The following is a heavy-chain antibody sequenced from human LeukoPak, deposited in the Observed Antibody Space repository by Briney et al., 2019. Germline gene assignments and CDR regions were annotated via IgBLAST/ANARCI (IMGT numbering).Heavy chain of an antibody. CDR3: ASGLVGATTDY. D-gene: IGHD1-26*01. Sequence: SETLSLTCSVSGGSISSGSYYWSWIRQPAGKGLEWIGRIYTSGSTNYNPSLKSRVTISVDTSKNQFSLKLSSVTAADTAVYYCASGLVGATTDYWGQGTLVTVSS. CDR2: IYTSGST. J-gene: IGHJ4*02. V-gene: IGHV4-61*02. CDR1: GGSISSGSYY.